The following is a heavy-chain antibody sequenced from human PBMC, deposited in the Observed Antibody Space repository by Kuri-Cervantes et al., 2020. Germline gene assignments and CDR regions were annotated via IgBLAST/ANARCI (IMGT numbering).Heavy chain of an antibody. Sequence: GSLRLSCTVSGGSISSGGYYWGWIRQPPGKGLEWIGSIYYSGSTYYNPSLKSRVTISVDTSKNQFSLKLSSVTAADTAVYYCARVDVWFGELLDDAFDIWGQGTMVTDSS. CDR3: ARVDVWFGELLDDAFDI. V-gene: IGHV4-39*07. CDR1: GGSISSGGYY. D-gene: IGHD3-10*01. CDR2: IYYSGST. J-gene: IGHJ3*02.